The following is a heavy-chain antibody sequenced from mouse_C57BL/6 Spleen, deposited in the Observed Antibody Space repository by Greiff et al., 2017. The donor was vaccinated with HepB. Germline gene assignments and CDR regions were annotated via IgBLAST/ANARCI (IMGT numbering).Heavy chain of an antibody. V-gene: IGHV1-55*01. Sequence: VQLKQPGAELVKPGASVKMSCKASGYTFTSYWITWVKQRPGQGLEWIGDIYPGSGSTNYNEKFKSKATLTVDTSSSTAYMQLSSLTSEDSAVYYCARSSGSSFAWFAYWGQGTLVTVSA. D-gene: IGHD1-1*01. CDR3: ARSSGSSFAWFAY. J-gene: IGHJ3*01. CDR2: IYPGSGST. CDR1: GYTFTSYW.